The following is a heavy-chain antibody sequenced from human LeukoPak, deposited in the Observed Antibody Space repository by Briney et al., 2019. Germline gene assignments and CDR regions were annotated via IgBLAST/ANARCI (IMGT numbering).Heavy chain of an antibody. CDR1: GGSISSHY. Sequence: SETLSLTCTVSGGSISSHYWSWIRQPPEKGLEWIGYIYYSGSTNYNPSLKSRVTISVDTSKNQFSLKLSSVTAADTAVYYCARGRKGRFGELLWARYYYYMDVWGKGTTVTVSS. CDR2: IYYSGST. V-gene: IGHV4-59*11. J-gene: IGHJ6*03. CDR3: ARGRKGRFGELLWARYYYYMDV. D-gene: IGHD3-10*01.